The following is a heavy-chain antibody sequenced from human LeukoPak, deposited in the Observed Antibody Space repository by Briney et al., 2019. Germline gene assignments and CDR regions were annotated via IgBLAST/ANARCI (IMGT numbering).Heavy chain of an antibody. V-gene: IGHV3-53*01. J-gene: IGHJ4*02. CDR3: ARVWANSGNFYGEDY. D-gene: IGHD1-26*01. CDR2: IYSGGST. CDR1: GLIVSSNY. Sequence: GGSLRLSCAVSGLIVSSNYMSWVRQAPGKGLEWVSVIYSGGSTYYADSVKGRFTISRDNSKNTLYLQMNSLRAEDTAVYYCARVWANSGNFYGEDYWGQGTLVTVSS.